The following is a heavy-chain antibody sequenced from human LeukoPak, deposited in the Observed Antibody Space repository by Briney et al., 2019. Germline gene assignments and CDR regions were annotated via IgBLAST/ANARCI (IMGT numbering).Heavy chain of an antibody. CDR1: GGSISSSSYY. CDR3: QYYDSSGYYPYAEGY. D-gene: IGHD3-22*01. V-gene: IGHV4-39*01. J-gene: IGHJ4*02. Sequence: PSETLSLTCTVSGGSISSSSYYWGWIRQPPGQGLEWIGSIYYSGSTYYNPSLKSRVTISVDTSKNQFSLKLSSVTAADTAVYYCQYYDSSGYYPYAEGYWGQGTLVTVSS. CDR2: IYYSGST.